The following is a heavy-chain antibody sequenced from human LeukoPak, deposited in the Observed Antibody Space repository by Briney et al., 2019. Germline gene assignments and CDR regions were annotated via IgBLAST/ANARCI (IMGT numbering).Heavy chain of an antibody. V-gene: IGHV4-34*01. Sequence: PSETLSLTCAVYGGSFSGYYWSWFRQPPGKGLEWIGEINHSGSTNYNPSLKSRVTISVDTSKNQFSLKLSSVTAADTAVYYCASSGGESDYWGQGTLVTVSS. CDR3: ASSGGESDY. CDR2: INHSGST. CDR1: GGSFSGYY. D-gene: IGHD3-10*01. J-gene: IGHJ4*02.